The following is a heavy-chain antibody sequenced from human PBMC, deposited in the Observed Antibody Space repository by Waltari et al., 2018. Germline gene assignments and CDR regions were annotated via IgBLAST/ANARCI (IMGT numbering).Heavy chain of an antibody. D-gene: IGHD2-15*01. V-gene: IGHV2-70*04. CDR2: VDWDDKK. CDR3: ARQGWGASVADD. Sequence: QVTLKESGPALVRPTQTLTLTCTFSGFSLSTSGQRVSWIRQPPGKAPEWLARVDWDDKKLSSTSLKPRLTISKDTSKNRVVLTMTNMDPVDTATYYCARQGWGASVADDWGQGTLVTVSS. J-gene: IGHJ4*02. CDR1: GFSLSTSGQR.